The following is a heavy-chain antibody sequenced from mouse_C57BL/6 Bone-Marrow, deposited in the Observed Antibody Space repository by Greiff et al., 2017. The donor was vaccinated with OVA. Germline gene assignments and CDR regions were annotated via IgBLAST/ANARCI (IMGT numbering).Heavy chain of an antibody. CDR3: ARRPIYWYFDV. D-gene: IGHD6-5*01. J-gene: IGHJ1*03. Sequence: EVQLVESGGDLVKPGGSLKLSCAASGFTFSSYGMSWVRQTPDKRLEWVANISSGGSYTYYPDSVKGRFTISRDNAKNTLYLQMSSLKSEDTAMYYCARRPIYWYFDVWGTGTTVTVSS. V-gene: IGHV5-6*01. CDR1: GFTFSSYG. CDR2: ISSGGSYT.